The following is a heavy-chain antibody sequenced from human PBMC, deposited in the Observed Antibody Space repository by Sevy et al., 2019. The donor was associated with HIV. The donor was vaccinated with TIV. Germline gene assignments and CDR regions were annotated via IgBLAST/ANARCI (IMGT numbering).Heavy chain of an antibody. CDR3: ARGENDDEFFQY. CDR2: TSYDGSHK. Sequence: GGSLRLSCTVSGSIFSNFAMHWVRQAPGKGLEWVAVTSYDGSHKYYADSVKGGFTVSRDNSRNILSLEMNSLRRDDTAVYYCARGENDDEFFQYWGQGTLVTVSS. V-gene: IGHV3-30*04. CDR1: GSIFSNFA. J-gene: IGHJ1*01. D-gene: IGHD1-26*01.